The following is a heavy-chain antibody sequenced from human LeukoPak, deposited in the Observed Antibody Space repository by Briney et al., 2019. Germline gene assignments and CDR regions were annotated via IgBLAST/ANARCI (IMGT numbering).Heavy chain of an antibody. J-gene: IGHJ4*02. D-gene: IGHD4-17*01. CDR1: GFTVSSNY. Sequence: GGSLRLSCAASGFTVSSNYMSWVRQAPGKGLEWVSVIYSGDSTYYADSVKGRFTISRDNSKNTLYLQMNSLRAEDTAVYYCATGYADYGGAADYWGQGTLVTVSS. CDR2: IYSGDST. V-gene: IGHV3-66*01. CDR3: ATGYADYGGAADY.